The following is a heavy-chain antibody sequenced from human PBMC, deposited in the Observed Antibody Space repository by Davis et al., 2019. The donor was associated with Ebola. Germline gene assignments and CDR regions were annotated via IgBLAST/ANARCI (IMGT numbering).Heavy chain of an antibody. CDR3: ARGPRVVAAMNSFDY. CDR2: INPSGGST. Sequence: ASVKVSCKASGYTFTSYYIHWVRQAPGQGLEWMGIINPSGGSTSYAQKFQGRVTMTRDTSTSTVYMELSSLRSEDTAVYYCARGPRVVAAMNSFDYWGQGTLVTVSS. CDR1: GYTFTSYY. V-gene: IGHV1-46*01. J-gene: IGHJ4*02. D-gene: IGHD2-15*01.